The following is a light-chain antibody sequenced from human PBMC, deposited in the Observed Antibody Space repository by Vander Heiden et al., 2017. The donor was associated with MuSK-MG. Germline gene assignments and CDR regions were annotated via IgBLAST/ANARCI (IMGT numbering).Light chain of an antibody. V-gene: IGKV3-20*01. CDR2: GAS. J-gene: IGKJ2*01. CDR1: QSVSSSY. Sequence: EIVLTQSPGTLSLSPGERATLSCRASQSVSSSYLGWHQQKPGQAPRLLIYGASTRATGIPDRFSGSGSGTDFTLTISRLDPEDFAVYYCQQDGSSPYTFGQGTKVEIK. CDR3: QQDGSSPYT.